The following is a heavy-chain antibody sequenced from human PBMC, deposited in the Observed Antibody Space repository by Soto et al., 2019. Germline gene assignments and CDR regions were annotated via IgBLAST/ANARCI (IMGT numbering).Heavy chain of an antibody. CDR3: AGAKGGDWYFDY. CDR1: GFTFSSYG. Sequence: QVQLVESGGGVVQPGRSLRLSCAASGFTFSSYGMHWVRQAPGKGLEWVAVIWYDGSNKYYADSLKGRFTISRDNSKNTLYLQMNSLRAEDTAVYYGAGAKGGDWYFDYLGQGTLVTVSS. D-gene: IGHD2-21*01. J-gene: IGHJ4*02. CDR2: IWYDGSNK. V-gene: IGHV3-33*01.